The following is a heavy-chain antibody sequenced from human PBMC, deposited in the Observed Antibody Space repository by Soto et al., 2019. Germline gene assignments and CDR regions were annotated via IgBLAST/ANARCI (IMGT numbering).Heavy chain of an antibody. CDR3: ASVGGYCSGGSCYYRDSFDI. CDR2: IYYSGRT. J-gene: IGHJ3*02. D-gene: IGHD2-15*01. Sequence: QVQLQASGPGLVKPSQTLSLTCTVSGGSISSGGYYWSWIRQHPGKGLEWIGYIYYSGRTYYNPSLKSRVTISVDTYKNKFSLKLSSVTAADTDVYYCASVGGYCSGGSCYYRDSFDIWGHGTMVTVSS. V-gene: IGHV4-31*03. CDR1: GGSISSGGYY.